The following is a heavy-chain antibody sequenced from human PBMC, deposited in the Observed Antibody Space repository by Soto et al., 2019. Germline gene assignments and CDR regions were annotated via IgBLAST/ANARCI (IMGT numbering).Heavy chain of an antibody. CDR3: ARESAGSHKNNWFDP. J-gene: IGHJ5*02. V-gene: IGHV4-59*01. CDR2: IHYSGGT. CDR1: GGSITSYY. Sequence: PSETLSLTCTVSGGSITSYYWSWIRQPPGQGLEWIGFIHYSGGTKYNPSLKSRVTISVDPSQKQLSLKLNSVTAADTAVYYCARESAGSHKNNWFDPWGQGTLVTVSS.